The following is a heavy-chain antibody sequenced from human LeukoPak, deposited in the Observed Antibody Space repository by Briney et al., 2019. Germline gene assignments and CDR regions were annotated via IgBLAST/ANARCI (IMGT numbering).Heavy chain of an antibody. CDR3: ARRAITMVRGGDYYYMDV. J-gene: IGHJ6*03. D-gene: IGHD3-10*01. CDR1: GFTFSSYS. CDR2: ITSNSRNI. V-gene: IGHV3-21*01. Sequence: PGGSLRLSCAASGFTFSSYSMNWVRQAPGKGLEWVSSITSNSRNIYYADSMKGRFAISRDNAKNSLYLQMNSLRAEDTAVYYCARRAITMVRGGDYYYMDVWGKGTTVTVSS.